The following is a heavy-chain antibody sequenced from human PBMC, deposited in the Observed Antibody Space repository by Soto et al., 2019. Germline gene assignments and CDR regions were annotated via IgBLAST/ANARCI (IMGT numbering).Heavy chain of an antibody. CDR2: INPSGGST. J-gene: IGHJ6*02. Sequence: GASVKVSCKASGYTFTSYYMHWVRQAPGQGLEWMGIINPSGGSTSYAQKFQGRVTMTRDTSTSTVYMELSSLRSEDTAVYYCARESQWLVPRYGMDVWGQGTTVTVS. V-gene: IGHV1-46*01. CDR1: GYTFTSYY. D-gene: IGHD6-19*01. CDR3: ARESQWLVPRYGMDV.